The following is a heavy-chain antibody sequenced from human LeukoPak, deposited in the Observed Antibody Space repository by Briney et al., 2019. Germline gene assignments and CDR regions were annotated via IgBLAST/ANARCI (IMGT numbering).Heavy chain of an antibody. CDR1: GYSFTSYW. CDR2: IYPGDSDT. D-gene: IGHD6-19*01. CDR3: ASSYSSDWYRGQIDAFDI. Sequence: GESLKISCKGSGYSFTSYWIGWVRQMPGKGLEWMGIIYPGDSDTRYSPSFQGQVTISADKSISTAYLQWSSLKASDTAMYYCASSYSSDWYRGQIDAFDIWGQGTMVTVSS. J-gene: IGHJ3*02. V-gene: IGHV5-51*01.